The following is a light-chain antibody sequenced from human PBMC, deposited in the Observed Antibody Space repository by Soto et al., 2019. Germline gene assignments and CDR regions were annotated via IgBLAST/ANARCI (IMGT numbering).Light chain of an antibody. CDR2: EGT. V-gene: IGLV2-23*01. CDR1: SSDVGSYNL. Sequence: QSALTQPASVSGSPGQSITISCTGTSSDVGSYNLVSWYQQHPGKAPKLMIYEGTKRPSGVSNRFSGSKSGNTASLTISGLQAEDEADYYCCSYAGNDMGVFGGGTKVTVL. J-gene: IGLJ2*01. CDR3: CSYAGNDMGV.